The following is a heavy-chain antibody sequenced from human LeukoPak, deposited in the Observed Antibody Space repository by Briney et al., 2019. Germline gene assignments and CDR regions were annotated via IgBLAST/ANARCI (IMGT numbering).Heavy chain of an antibody. V-gene: IGHV4-4*02. D-gene: IGHD5-24*01. CDR1: GGSISSSNW. CDR2: IYHSGST. CDR3: ARGNRDGYNPPFDY. J-gene: IGHJ4*02. Sequence: ASGTLSLTCAVSGGSISSSNWWSWVRQPPGKGLEWIGEIYHSGSTNYNPSLKSRVTISGDKSKNQFSLKLSSVTAADTAVYYCARGNRDGYNPPFDYWGQGTLVTVSS.